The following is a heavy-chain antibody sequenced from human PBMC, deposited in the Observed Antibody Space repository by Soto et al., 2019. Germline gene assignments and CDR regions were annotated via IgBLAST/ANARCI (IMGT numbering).Heavy chain of an antibody. CDR2: IWYDGSNK. CDR1: GFTFSSYG. CDR3: AKDFVGTLADCFDY. D-gene: IGHD6-19*01. J-gene: IGHJ4*02. V-gene: IGHV3-33*03. Sequence: GGSLRLSCAASGFTFSSYGMHWVRQAPGKGLEWVAVIWYDGSNKYYADSVKGRFTISRDNSKNTLYLQMNSLRAEDTAVYYCAKDFVGTLADCFDYWGQGTLVTVSS.